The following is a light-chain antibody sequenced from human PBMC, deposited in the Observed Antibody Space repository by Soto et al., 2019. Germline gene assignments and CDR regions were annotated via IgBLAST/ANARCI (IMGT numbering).Light chain of an antibody. J-gene: IGLJ2*01. CDR1: SSDIGAYNF. Sequence: QSALTQPASVSGSPGQSITISCTGTSSDIGAYNFVSWYQQHPGKAPKLMLYDVNSRPSGVSYRFSGSKSGNTASLTISGLQAQDEEDDYCTSWNSGTTMIFGGGTKVTVL. V-gene: IGLV2-14*03. CDR2: DVN. CDR3: TSWNSGTTMI.